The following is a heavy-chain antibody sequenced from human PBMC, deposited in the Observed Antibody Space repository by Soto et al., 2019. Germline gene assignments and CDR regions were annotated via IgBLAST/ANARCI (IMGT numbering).Heavy chain of an antibody. Sequence: ASETLSLTCAVYGGSFSGYYWSWIRQPPGKGLEWIGEINHSGSTNYNPSLKSRVTISVDTSKNQFSLKLSSVTAADTAVYYCARRPYYYGSGRPFDYWGQGTLVTVSS. CDR3: ARRPYYYGSGRPFDY. V-gene: IGHV4-34*01. D-gene: IGHD3-10*01. CDR2: INHSGST. CDR1: GGSFSGYY. J-gene: IGHJ4*02.